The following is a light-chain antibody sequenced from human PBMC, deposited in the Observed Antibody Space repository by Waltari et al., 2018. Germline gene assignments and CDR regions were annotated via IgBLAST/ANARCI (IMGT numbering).Light chain of an antibody. CDR2: VNSDGSH. J-gene: IGLJ3*02. V-gene: IGLV4-69*01. Sequence: QLVLTQSPSASASLGASVQLTCTLSSGHINNVIAWLQQRPEKGPRYLMKVNSDGSHNKGDEIPDRFSGSSSWAERYLTISSLQSEDEADYFCQTGGHGTWVFGGGTKLTVL. CDR3: QTGGHGTWV. CDR1: SGHINNV.